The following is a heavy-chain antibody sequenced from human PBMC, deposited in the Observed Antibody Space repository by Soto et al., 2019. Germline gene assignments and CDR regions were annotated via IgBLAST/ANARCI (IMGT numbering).Heavy chain of an antibody. J-gene: IGHJ3*02. CDR2: ISSSSDI. CDR3: ARDRSLFPDAFDI. V-gene: IGHV3-21*01. CDR1: EFTFSSYS. D-gene: IGHD2-21*01. Sequence: PGGSLRLSCTVSEFTFSSYSMNWVRQAPGKGLEWVSSISSSSDIYYADSVKGRFTISRDNAKNSLFLQMNSLRAEDTAVYYCARDRSLFPDAFDIWGQGTMVTVSS.